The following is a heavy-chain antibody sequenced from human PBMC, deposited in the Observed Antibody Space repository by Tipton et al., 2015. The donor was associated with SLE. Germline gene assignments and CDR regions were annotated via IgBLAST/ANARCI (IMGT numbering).Heavy chain of an antibody. V-gene: IGHV3-48*02. Sequence: SLRLSCAASGFTFSSYSMNWVRQAPGKGLEWVSYISSSSSTIYYADSVKGRFTISRDNAKNSLYLQMNSLRDEDTAVYYCARDIPLNYYGSGSYRFDYWGQGTLVTVSS. CDR1: GFTFSSYS. CDR2: ISSSSSTI. D-gene: IGHD3-10*01. J-gene: IGHJ4*02. CDR3: ARDIPLNYYGSGSYRFDY.